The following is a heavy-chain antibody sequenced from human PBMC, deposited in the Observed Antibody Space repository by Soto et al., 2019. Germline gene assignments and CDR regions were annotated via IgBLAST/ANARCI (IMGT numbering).Heavy chain of an antibody. CDR1: GDTFNDYY. CDR3: ARESGGATATLDYYYFYMGV. Sequence: QVQLVQSGAEVKKPGASVTVSCRSSGDTFNDYYIHWVRQAPGQGLEWMGWINPNGGVTKYAQKFQGWGTMTRDTSIRTVYMQLSRLRSDDTAVYYCARESGGATATLDYYYFYMGVWGTGTTVTVSS. D-gene: IGHD5-12*01. CDR2: INPNGGVT. J-gene: IGHJ6*03. V-gene: IGHV1-2*04.